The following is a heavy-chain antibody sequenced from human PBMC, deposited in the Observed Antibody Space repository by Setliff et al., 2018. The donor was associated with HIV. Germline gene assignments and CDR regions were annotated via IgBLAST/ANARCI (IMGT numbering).Heavy chain of an antibody. CDR3: VNPSGAMGDFDS. CDR1: GGSISSDY. J-gene: IGHJ4*02. CDR2: IYTSGST. Sequence: PSETLSLTCTVSGGSISSDYWNWVRQPPGKGLEWIGYIYTSGSTNYNPSLKSRVTISVDTSKNQFSLQLTSVTAADTAVYYCVNPSGAMGDFDSWGQGTLVTV. D-gene: IGHD3-16*01. V-gene: IGHV4-4*09.